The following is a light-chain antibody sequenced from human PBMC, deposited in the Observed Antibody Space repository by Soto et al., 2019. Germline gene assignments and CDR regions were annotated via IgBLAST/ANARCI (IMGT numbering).Light chain of an antibody. CDR3: GTWDSSLSAVV. J-gene: IGLJ2*01. CDR1: SSNIGNNY. CDR2: DNS. V-gene: IGLV1-51*01. Sequence: QSVLTQPPSVSAAPGQTVTISCSGSSSNIGNNYVSWYQHLPGTAPKLLIYDNSKRPSGIPDRFSGSNSGTSATLGITGLQTGDEADYYCGTWDSSLSAVVFGGGTKLTVL.